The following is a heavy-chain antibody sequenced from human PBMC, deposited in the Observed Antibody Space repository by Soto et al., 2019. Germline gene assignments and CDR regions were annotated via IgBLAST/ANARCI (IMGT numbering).Heavy chain of an antibody. D-gene: IGHD3-3*01. J-gene: IGHJ6*02. CDR1: GFTFSSYA. Sequence: GGSLRLSCAASGFTFSSYAMSWVRQAPGKGLEWVSAISGSGGSTYYADSVKGRFTISRDNSKNTLYLQMNSLRAEDTAVYYCAKRGSGYYRSPPYYYYGMDVWGQGTTVTVSS. V-gene: IGHV3-23*01. CDR2: ISGSGGST. CDR3: AKRGSGYYRSPPYYYYGMDV.